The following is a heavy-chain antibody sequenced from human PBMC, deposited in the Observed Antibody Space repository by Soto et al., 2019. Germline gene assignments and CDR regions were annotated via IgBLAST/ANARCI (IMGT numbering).Heavy chain of an antibody. CDR2: ISSSSSTI. V-gene: IGHV3-48*01. J-gene: IGHJ6*03. Sequence: PGGSLRLSCAASGFTFSSYSMNWVRQAPGKGLEWVSYISSSSSTIYYADSVEGRFTISRDNAKNSLYLQMNSLRAEDTAVYYCARVEEDCSSTSCYYAYYYYYMDVWGKGTTVTVSS. CDR3: ARVEEDCSSTSCYYAYYYYYMDV. D-gene: IGHD2-2*01. CDR1: GFTFSSYS.